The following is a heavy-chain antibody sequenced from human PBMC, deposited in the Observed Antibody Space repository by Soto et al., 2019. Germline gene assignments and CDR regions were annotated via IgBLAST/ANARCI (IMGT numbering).Heavy chain of an antibody. CDR3: ARQRSYNSGFFDY. J-gene: IGHJ4*02. D-gene: IGHD6-19*01. CDR1: GVTLDNYG. CDR2: VSGSGGST. V-gene: IGHV3-23*01. Sequence: GGSMRLSCAASGVTLDNYGMSWVRKNTGKGLEWVSTVSGSGGSTYYAASVKGRFTISREYSKNTLYLQMNSLGAEDTAVYFCARQRSYNSGFFDYWSQGTLVTVSS.